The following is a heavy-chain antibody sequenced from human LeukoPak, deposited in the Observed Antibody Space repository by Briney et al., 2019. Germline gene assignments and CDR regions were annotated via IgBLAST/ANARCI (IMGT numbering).Heavy chain of an antibody. D-gene: IGHD2-21*02. V-gene: IGHV3-21*01. Sequence: GGSLRLSHAASGFAFSTYSMNWVRQAPGRGLEWVSCISSTSSYINYTDSVKGRFTISRDNAKNSLYLQMDSLRAEDTAVYYCATLGPTGGDFTYNWFDPCGQGTLVTVSS. CDR1: GFAFSTYS. J-gene: IGHJ5*02. CDR3: ATLGPTGGDFTYNWFDP. CDR2: ISSTSSYI.